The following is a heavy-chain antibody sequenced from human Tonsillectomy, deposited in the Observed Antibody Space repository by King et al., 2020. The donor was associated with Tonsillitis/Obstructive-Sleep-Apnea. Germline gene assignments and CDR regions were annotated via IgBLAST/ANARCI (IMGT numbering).Heavy chain of an antibody. Sequence: VQLVEPGGGVVQPGRSLRLSCAASGFTFSSYGMHWVRQAPGKGLEWVAVISYDGSNKYYADSVKGRFTISRDNSKNTLYLQMNSLRAEDTAVYYCAKVGPEYSSSSTAAYYYYYMDVWGKGTTVTVSS. J-gene: IGHJ6*03. D-gene: IGHD6-6*01. CDR1: GFTFSSYG. CDR3: AKVGPEYSSSSTAAYYYYYMDV. CDR2: ISYDGSNK. V-gene: IGHV3-30*18.